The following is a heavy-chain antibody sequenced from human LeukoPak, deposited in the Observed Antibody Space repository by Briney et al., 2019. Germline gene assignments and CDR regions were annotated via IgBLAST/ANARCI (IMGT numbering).Heavy chain of an antibody. CDR3: AKDWDKNYDFWSGSDY. V-gene: IGHV3-30*18. D-gene: IGHD3-3*01. CDR2: IPYDGSNK. Sequence: GGSLRLSCAASGFTFSSYGMHWVRQAPGKGLEWVAVIPYDGSNKYYADSVKGRFTISRDNSKNTLYLQMNSLRAEDTAVYYCAKDWDKNYDFWSGSDYWGQGTLVTVSS. CDR1: GFTFSSYG. J-gene: IGHJ4*02.